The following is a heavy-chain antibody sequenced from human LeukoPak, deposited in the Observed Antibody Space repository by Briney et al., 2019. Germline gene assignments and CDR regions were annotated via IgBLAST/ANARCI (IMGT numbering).Heavy chain of an antibody. CDR1: GDSVTNNHFY. J-gene: IGHJ2*01. CDR3: AKNSPVYWNFDL. Sequence: SETLSLTCGVSGDSVTNNHFYWAWIRQSPGEGLEWIGSLYYIGTTYYNPSLESRVTMSVDTTKNQLSLKLMSVTAADTAIYYCAKNSPVYWNFDLWGRGTHVSVS. V-gene: IGHV4-39*01. D-gene: IGHD2/OR15-2a*01. CDR2: LYYIGTT.